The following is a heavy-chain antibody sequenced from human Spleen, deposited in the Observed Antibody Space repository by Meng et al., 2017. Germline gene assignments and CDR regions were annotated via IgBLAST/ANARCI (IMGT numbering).Heavy chain of an antibody. D-gene: IGHD2-15*01. CDR3: ARISPFGYGMDV. J-gene: IGHJ6*02. V-gene: IGHV3-66*02. CDR2: IYSGGNT. CDR1: GFTVSHNY. Sequence: GESLKISCAASGFTVSHNYMSWVRQAPGKGLEWVSVIYSGGNTYYADSVKGRFTISRDNSKSTLYLQMNSLRDVDTAVYYCARISPFGYGMDVWGQGNTVNGAS.